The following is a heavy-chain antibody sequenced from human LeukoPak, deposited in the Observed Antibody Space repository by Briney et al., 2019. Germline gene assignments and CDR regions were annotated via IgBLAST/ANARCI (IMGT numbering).Heavy chain of an antibody. V-gene: IGHV3-30*02. Sequence: SGGSLRLSCAASGFTFSSYGMHWVRQAPDKGLEWVAFIRYDGSNKYNADSVKGRFTISRDNSKNTLYLQMNSLRAEDTALYYCAQDRGYMSSSWFLDYWGQGTLVTVSS. CDR3: AQDRGYMSSSWFLDY. D-gene: IGHD6-13*01. J-gene: IGHJ4*02. CDR1: GFTFSSYG. CDR2: IRYDGSNK.